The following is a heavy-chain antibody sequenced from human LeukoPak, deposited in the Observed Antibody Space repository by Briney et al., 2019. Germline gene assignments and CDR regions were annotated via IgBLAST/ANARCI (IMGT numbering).Heavy chain of an antibody. J-gene: IGHJ5*02. CDR2: IYPGDSDA. CDR1: GYTFTTYW. V-gene: IGHV5-51*01. Sequence: GESLKISCKGSGYTFTTYWIGWVRQMPGKGLEWMGIIYPGDSDARYGPSFQGQVTISVDNSISTAYLQWSSLEASDTAMYYCARQITFGGVEFDPWGQGTLVTVSS. D-gene: IGHD3-16*01. CDR3: ARQITFGGVEFDP.